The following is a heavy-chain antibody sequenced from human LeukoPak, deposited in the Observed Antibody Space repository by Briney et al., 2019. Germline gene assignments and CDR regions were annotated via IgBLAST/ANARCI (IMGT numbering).Heavy chain of an antibody. V-gene: IGHV4-39*01. J-gene: IGHJ3*02. CDR3: ARRAGFRAFDI. CDR2: IFYTGST. CDR1: GGSISSSSYY. Sequence: SETLSLTCTVSGGSISSSSYYWGWIRQPPGKGLEWIGNIFYTGSTYYNPSLKSRVTISVDTSKNQFSLKVSSVTAADTAVYYCARRAGFRAFDIWGQGTMVTVPS.